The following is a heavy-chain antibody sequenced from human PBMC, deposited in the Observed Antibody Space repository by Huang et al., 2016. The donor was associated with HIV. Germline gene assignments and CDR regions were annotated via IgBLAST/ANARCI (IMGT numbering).Heavy chain of an antibody. Sequence: EVELAESGGGSVRPGQSLRLSCVGSGFIFSDYWMHWVRQIPGKGVKWVARMESDGSSTSYADSVKGRFTIYRDNARNTVYLQMSSLRVDDTAVYYCVRAREKGYDFWSGYRYWGQGAQVTVSS. V-gene: IGHV3-74*02. CDR1: GFIFSDYW. J-gene: IGHJ4*01. D-gene: IGHD3-3*01. CDR2: MESDGSST. CDR3: VRAREKGYDFWSGYRY.